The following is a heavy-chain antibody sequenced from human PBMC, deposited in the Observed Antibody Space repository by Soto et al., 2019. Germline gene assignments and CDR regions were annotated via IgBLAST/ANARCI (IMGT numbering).Heavy chain of an antibody. CDR1: GFTFSSYA. J-gene: IGHJ6*02. D-gene: IGHD6-19*01. Sequence: GGSLRLSCAASGFTFSSYAMSWVRQAPGKGLEWVSAISGSGGSTYYADSVKGRFTISRDNSKNTLYLQMNSLRAEDTAVCYCAKEVAVAGTVYYYYGMDVWGQGTTVTVSS. CDR3: AKEVAVAGTVYYYYGMDV. CDR2: ISGSGGST. V-gene: IGHV3-23*01.